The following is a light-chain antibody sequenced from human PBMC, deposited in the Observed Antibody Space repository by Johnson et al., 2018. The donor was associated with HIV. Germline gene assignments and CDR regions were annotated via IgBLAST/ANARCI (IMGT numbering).Light chain of an antibody. V-gene: IGLV1-51*02. CDR3: ATWDTSLTIGGV. CDR2: ENN. Sequence: QSVLTQPPSVSAAPGQKVTISCSGSSSNIGNNYVSWYQQLPGTAPKLLIYENNKRPSGIPDRFSGSKSGTSATLGITGLQTGDEAEYYCATWDTSLTIGGVFGTWTNVTVL. J-gene: IGLJ1*01. CDR1: SSNIGNNY.